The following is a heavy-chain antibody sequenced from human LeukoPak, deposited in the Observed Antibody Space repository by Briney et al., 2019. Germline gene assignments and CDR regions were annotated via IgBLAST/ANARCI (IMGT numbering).Heavy chain of an antibody. V-gene: IGHV4-59*08. CDR1: GGSISSYY. J-gene: IGHJ3*02. CDR2: IYYSGST. D-gene: IGHD2-2*01. Sequence: SETLSLTCTASGGSISSYYWSWIRQPPGKGLEWIGDIYYSGSTNYNPSLKSRVTISVDTSTNQFSLKLSSVTAADTAVYYCARRVGVVVPAAMTRGNAFDIWGQGTMVTVSS. CDR3: ARRVGVVVPAAMTRGNAFDI.